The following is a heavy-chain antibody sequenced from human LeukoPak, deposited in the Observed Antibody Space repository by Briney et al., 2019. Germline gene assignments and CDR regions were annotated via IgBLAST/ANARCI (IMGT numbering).Heavy chain of an antibody. V-gene: IGHV1-2*02. CDR3: ARDHQYQLEGWFDP. D-gene: IGHD2-2*01. CDR2: INPNSGGT. J-gene: IGHJ5*02. Sequence: ASVKVSCKASGYTFTGYYMHWVRQAPGQGLEWMGWINPNSGGTNYAQKFQGRVTMTRDTSISTAYMELSRLRSYNTAVYYCARDHQYQLEGWFDPWGQGTLVTVSS. CDR1: GYTFTGYY.